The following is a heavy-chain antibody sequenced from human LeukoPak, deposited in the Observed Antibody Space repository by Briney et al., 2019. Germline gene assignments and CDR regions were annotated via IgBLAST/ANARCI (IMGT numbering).Heavy chain of an antibody. CDR1: GGSISNYY. D-gene: IGHD2-2*01. J-gene: IGHJ6*03. V-gene: IGHV4-59*12. CDR3: ASSRRHQWYCSSTSCPGAYMDV. CDR2: IYYSGST. Sequence: SETLSLTCTVSGGSISNYYWSWIRQPPGRGLEWIGYIYYSGSTNYNPSLKSRVTISVDTSKNQFSLKLSSVTAADTAVYYCASSRRHQWYCSSTSCPGAYMDVWGKGTTVTVSS.